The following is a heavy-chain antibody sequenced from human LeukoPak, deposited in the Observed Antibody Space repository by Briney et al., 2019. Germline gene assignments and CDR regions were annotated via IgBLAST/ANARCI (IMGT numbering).Heavy chain of an antibody. CDR1: GYTFTSYY. V-gene: IGHV1-46*01. Sequence: ASVTVSCKASGYTFTSYYMHWVRQAPGQGLEWMGIINPSGGSTSYAQKFQGRVTITRDTSTSTVYMELSSLRSEDTAVYYCARAYVWGGKGIDYWGQGTLVTVSS. CDR3: ARAYVWGGKGIDY. J-gene: IGHJ4*02. CDR2: INPSGGST. D-gene: IGHD3-10*02.